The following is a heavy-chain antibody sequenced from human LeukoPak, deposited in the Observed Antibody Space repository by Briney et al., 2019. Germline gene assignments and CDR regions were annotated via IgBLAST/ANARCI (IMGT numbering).Heavy chain of an antibody. CDR2: IYYSGST. CDR1: GGSISSYY. J-gene: IGHJ3*02. Sequence: SETLSLTCTVSGGSISSYYWSWIRQPPGKGLEWIGYIYYSGSTNYNPSLKSRVTISVDTSKNQFSLKPSSVTAADTAVYYCARQQTVVGTPQAFDIWGQGTMVTVSS. CDR3: ARQQTVVGTPQAFDI. V-gene: IGHV4-59*08. D-gene: IGHD4-23*01.